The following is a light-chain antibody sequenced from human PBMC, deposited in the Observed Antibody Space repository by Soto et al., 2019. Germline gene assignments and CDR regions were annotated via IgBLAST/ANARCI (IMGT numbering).Light chain of an antibody. CDR3: QQYGSSAWT. CDR2: GAS. J-gene: IGKJ1*01. Sequence: EIVLTQSPGTLSLSPGERATLSCRSSQSVSSRYLDWYQQKPGQAPRLLIYGASSRATGIPDRFSGSGSGTDFTLTISRLEPEDFAVYYCQQYGSSAWTFGQGTKVEIK. V-gene: IGKV3-20*01. CDR1: QSVSSRY.